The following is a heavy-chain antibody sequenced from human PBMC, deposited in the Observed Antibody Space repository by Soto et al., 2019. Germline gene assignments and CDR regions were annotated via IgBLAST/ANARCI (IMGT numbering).Heavy chain of an antibody. CDR1: GYTFTSYA. CDR3: ARTGTGYSSSWYSGNWFDP. Sequence: ASVKVSCKASGYTFTSYAMHWVRQAPGQRLEWMGWINAGNGNTKYSQKFQGRVTITRDTSASTAYMELSSLRSEDTAVYYCARTGTGYSSSWYSGNWFDPWGQGTLVTVSS. J-gene: IGHJ5*02. CDR2: INAGNGNT. V-gene: IGHV1-3*01. D-gene: IGHD6-13*01.